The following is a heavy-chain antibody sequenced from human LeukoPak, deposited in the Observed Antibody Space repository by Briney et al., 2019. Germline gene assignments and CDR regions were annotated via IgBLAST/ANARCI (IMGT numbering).Heavy chain of an antibody. D-gene: IGHD2-21*02. CDR1: GFTFSSYA. V-gene: IGHV3-30*04. CDR2: ISYDGSNK. J-gene: IGHJ4*02. Sequence: GGSLRLSCAASGFTFSSYAMHWVRQAPGKGLEWVAVISYDGSNKYYADSAKGRFTISRDNSKNTLYLQMNSLRAEDTAVYYCARGKGLAYCGGDCYSDIDYWGQGTLVTVSS. CDR3: ARGKGLAYCGGDCYSDIDY.